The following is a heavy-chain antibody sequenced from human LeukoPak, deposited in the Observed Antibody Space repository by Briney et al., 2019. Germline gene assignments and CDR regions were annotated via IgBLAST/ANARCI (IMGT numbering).Heavy chain of an antibody. D-gene: IGHD2-2*01. J-gene: IGHJ6*03. CDR2: IIPIFGTA. CDR3: ARGPCGDVVVPAATPYYYYYYMDV. Sequence: SVKVSCKASGYTFTGYYMHWVRQAPGQGLEWMGGIIPIFGTANYAQEFQGRVTITTDESTSTAYMELSSLRSEDTAVYYCARGPCGDVVVPAATPYYYYYYMDVWGKGTTVTVSS. CDR1: GYTFTGYY. V-gene: IGHV1-69*05.